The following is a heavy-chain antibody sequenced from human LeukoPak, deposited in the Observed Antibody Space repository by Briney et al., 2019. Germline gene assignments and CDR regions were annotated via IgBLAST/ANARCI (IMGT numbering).Heavy chain of an antibody. CDR1: GFTFSDYY. D-gene: IGHD3-10*01. CDR3: AKDWVVRGVISY. V-gene: IGHV3-11*06. J-gene: IGHJ4*02. CDR2: ISSSSSYT. Sequence: PGGSLRLSCAASGFTFSDYYMSWIRQAPGKWLEWVSFISSSSSYTNYADSVKGRFTISRDNTKNSLYLQMNNLRAEDTAVYYCAKDWVVRGVISYWGQGTLVTVSS.